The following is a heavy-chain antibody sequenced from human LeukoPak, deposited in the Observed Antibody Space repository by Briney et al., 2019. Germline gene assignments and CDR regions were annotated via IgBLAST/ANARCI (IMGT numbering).Heavy chain of an antibody. CDR1: GYTFTSYG. CDR2: ISAYNGNT. J-gene: IGHJ5*02. V-gene: IGHV1-18*01. CDR3: ARVAYGSSSWYRWFDP. D-gene: IGHD6-13*01. Sequence: ASVKVSCKASGYTFTSYGISWVRQAPGQGLEWMGWISAYNGNTNYAQKLQGRVTMSTDTSTSTAYMELRSLRSDDTAVYYCARVAYGSSSWYRWFDPWGQGTLVTVSS.